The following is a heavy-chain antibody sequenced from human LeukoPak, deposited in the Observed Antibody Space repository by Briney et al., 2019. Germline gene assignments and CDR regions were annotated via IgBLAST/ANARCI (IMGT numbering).Heavy chain of an antibody. J-gene: IGHJ2*01. D-gene: IGHD3-22*01. V-gene: IGHV3-53*01. Sequence: PGGSLRLSCAASGFTVSSNYMTWVRQAPGKGPEWVSVIYSGGSTYYADSVKGRFTISRDNPKNTLYLQMNSLRAEDTAVYYCARGYYLRYFDLWGRGTLVTVSS. CDR2: IYSGGST. CDR3: ARGYYLRYFDL. CDR1: GFTVSSNY.